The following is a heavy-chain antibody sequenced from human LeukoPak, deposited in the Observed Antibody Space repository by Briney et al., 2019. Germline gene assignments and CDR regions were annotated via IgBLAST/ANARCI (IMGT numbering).Heavy chain of an antibody. D-gene: IGHD3-9*01. Sequence: ASVKVSCKASGYTFTSYGISWVRRAPGQGLEWMGWISAYNGNTNYAQKLQGRVTMTTDTSTSTAYMELRSLRSDDTAVYYCARPKYYDILTAFDYWGQGTLVTVSS. CDR3: ARPKYYDILTAFDY. CDR1: GYTFTSYG. J-gene: IGHJ4*02. CDR2: ISAYNGNT. V-gene: IGHV1-18*01.